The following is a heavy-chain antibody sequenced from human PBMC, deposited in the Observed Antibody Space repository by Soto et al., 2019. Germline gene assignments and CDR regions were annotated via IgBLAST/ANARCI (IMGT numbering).Heavy chain of an antibody. CDR2: INAGYGNT. J-gene: IGHJ4*02. Sequence: ASLKVSCKASGYTFSSYAMHWVRQAPGQRLEWMGWINAGYGNTKSSQKFQDRVTISRDTSASTAYMELTSLRSEDTAVYYCVINTGDGTIDCWGQGTRVTVS. CDR3: VINTGDGTIDC. V-gene: IGHV1-3*01. D-gene: IGHD1-1*01. CDR1: GYTFSSYA.